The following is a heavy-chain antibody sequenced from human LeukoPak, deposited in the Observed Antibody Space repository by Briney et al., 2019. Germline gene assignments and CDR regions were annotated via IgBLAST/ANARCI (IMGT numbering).Heavy chain of an antibody. V-gene: IGHV4-59*01. CDR2: TYYSGST. CDR1: GGSISSYY. D-gene: IGHD6-19*01. J-gene: IGHJ5*02. CDR3: AREVAGSGLSYNWFDP. Sequence: SETLSLTCTVSGGSISSYYWSWIRQPPGKGLEWIGYTYYSGSTNYNPSLKSRVTISVDTSKNQFSLKLGSVTAADTAVYYCAREVAGSGLSYNWFDPWGQGTLVTVSS.